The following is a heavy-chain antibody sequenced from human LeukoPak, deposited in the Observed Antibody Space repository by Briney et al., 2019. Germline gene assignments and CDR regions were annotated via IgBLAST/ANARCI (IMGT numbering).Heavy chain of an antibody. CDR2: INHSGST. CDR1: GGSFSGYY. J-gene: IGHJ3*02. CDR3: ARPSRTYYYGSGSYIYAFDI. Sequence: SETLSLTCAVYGGSFSGYYWSWIRQPPGKGLEWIGEINHSGSTNYNPSLKSRVTISVDTSKNQFSLKLSSVTAADTAVYYCARPSRTYYYGSGSYIYAFDIWGQGTTVTVSS. D-gene: IGHD3-10*01. V-gene: IGHV4-34*01.